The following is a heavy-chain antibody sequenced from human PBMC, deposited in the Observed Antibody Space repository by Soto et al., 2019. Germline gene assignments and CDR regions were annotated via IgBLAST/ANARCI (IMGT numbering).Heavy chain of an antibody. J-gene: IGHJ4*02. CDR2: IHSSGST. D-gene: IGHD6-19*01. Sequence: SETLSLTCYVSGGSITSYYWSWIRQPAGKGLEWIGRIHSSGSTAYSPSLKSRLTMSVDTSENQFSLKVTSVAAADTAVYYCVRVGAVAANGGYFDYWGQGVPVTVSS. CDR3: VRVGAVAANGGYFDY. V-gene: IGHV4-4*07. CDR1: GGSITSYY.